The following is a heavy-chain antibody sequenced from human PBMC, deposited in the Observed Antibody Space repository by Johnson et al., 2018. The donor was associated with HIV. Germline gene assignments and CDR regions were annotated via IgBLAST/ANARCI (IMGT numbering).Heavy chain of an antibody. V-gene: IGHV3-30*04. Sequence: QMLLVESGGGVVQPGKSLRLSCAASGFIFSNYPMHWVRQAPGKGLEWVAVISKDGANNYHADSVKGRFTISRDNSKNTLYLQMNSLRAEDTAVYYCAREGGQWLVLVDAFDIWGQGTMVTVSS. CDR1: GFIFSNYP. CDR2: ISKDGANN. J-gene: IGHJ3*02. CDR3: AREGGQWLVLVDAFDI. D-gene: IGHD6-19*01.